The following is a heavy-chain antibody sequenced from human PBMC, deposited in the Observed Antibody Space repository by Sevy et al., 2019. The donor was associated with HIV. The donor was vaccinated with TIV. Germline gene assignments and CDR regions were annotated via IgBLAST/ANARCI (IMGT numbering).Heavy chain of an antibody. CDR1: GFTFSSYA. D-gene: IGHD2-2*01. CDR3: AKIGEKSIVVVPAAMLFFDY. J-gene: IGHJ4*02. Sequence: GGSLRLSCAASGFTFSSYAMSWVRQAPGKGLEWVSAISGSGGSTYYADSVKGRFTISRDNSKNTLYLQMNSLRAEDTAVYYCAKIGEKSIVVVPAAMLFFDYWGQGTLVTVSS. V-gene: IGHV3-23*01. CDR2: ISGSGGST.